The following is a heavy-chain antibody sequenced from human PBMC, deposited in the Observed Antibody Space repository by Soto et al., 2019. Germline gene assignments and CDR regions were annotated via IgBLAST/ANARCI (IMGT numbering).Heavy chain of an antibody. V-gene: IGHV6-1*01. CDR2: TYYRSKWYN. CDR3: SRGRWHPFDY. D-gene: IGHD2-15*01. Sequence: PSQTLSLTCVVSGDSVSSNNIAWNWLRQSPWRGLEWLGRTYYRSKWYNEYAVSVRSRITINLDTSKNQFSLQLNSVTPEDTAVYYCSRGRWHPFDYWGQGAQVTVSS. CDR1: GDSVSSNNIA. J-gene: IGHJ4*02.